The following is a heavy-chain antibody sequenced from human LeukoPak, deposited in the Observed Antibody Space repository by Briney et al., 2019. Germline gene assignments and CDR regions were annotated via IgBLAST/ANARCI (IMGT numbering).Heavy chain of an antibody. Sequence: SETLSLTCSVSGGSFEHYFWSWIRQPPGKGLEWIGYVYYSGSTDYSPSLKSRLTISADTSKNQFSLKLSSVTTADTAVYYCASHRRSHGSEYWGQGTLVTVSS. D-gene: IGHD3-10*01. CDR3: ASHRRSHGSEY. CDR1: GGSFEHYF. V-gene: IGHV4-59*01. CDR2: VYYSGST. J-gene: IGHJ4*02.